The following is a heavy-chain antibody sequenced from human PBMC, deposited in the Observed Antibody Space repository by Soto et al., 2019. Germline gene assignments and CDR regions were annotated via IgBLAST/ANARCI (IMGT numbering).Heavy chain of an antibody. D-gene: IGHD2-21*02. CDR2: ISSSSSYI. Sequence: EVQLVESGGGLVKPGGSLRLSCAASGFTFSSYSMNWVRQAPGKGLEWVSSISSSSSYIYYADSVKGRFTISRDNAKNSLYLKMNGLRAEDTAVYYCARAPWGGDSYGMDVWGQGTTVTVSS. J-gene: IGHJ6*02. V-gene: IGHV3-21*01. CDR3: ARAPWGGDSYGMDV. CDR1: GFTFSSYS.